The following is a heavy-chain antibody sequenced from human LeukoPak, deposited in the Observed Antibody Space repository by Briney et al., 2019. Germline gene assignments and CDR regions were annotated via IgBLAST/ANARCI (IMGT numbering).Heavy chain of an antibody. CDR3: ARSSPNFDY. V-gene: IGHV6-1*01. CDR1: GDSVSSNSAA. CDR2: TYYRSKWYN. D-gene: IGHD2-2*01. J-gene: IGHJ4*02. Sequence: SQTLSLTCAISGDSVSSNSAACNWIRQSPSRGLEWLGRTYYRSKWYNAYAISVKSRIAVNPDTSKNQFSLHLNSVTPEDTAVYYCARSSPNFDYWGQGTLVTVSS.